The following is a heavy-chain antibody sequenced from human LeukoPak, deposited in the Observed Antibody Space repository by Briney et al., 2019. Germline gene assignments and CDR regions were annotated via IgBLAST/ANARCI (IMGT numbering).Heavy chain of an antibody. J-gene: IGHJ3*02. CDR3: ATSPTDRDAFDI. CDR1: GGSVSSHY. V-gene: IGHV4-59*02. Sequence: PSETLSLTCTVSGGSVSSHYWSWVRQPPGKGLEWIGSIYYSGSTYYNPSLKSRVTISVDTSKNQFSLKLSSVTAADTAVYYCATSPTDRDAFDIWGQGTMVTVSS. CDR2: IYYSGST.